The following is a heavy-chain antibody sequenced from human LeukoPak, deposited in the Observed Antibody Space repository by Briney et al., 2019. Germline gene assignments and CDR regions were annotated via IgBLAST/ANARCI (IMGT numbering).Heavy chain of an antibody. Sequence: SVKVSCKASGYTFTSNYIHWVRQAPGQGLEWMGMIYPRDGSTSYAQKFQGRVTVTRDTSTSTVHMELSGLRSEDTAVYYCAREGIAATDDAFDIWGQGTMVTVSS. J-gene: IGHJ3*02. D-gene: IGHD6-13*01. CDR3: AREGIAATDDAFDI. V-gene: IGHV1-46*01. CDR1: GYTFTSNY. CDR2: IYPRDGST.